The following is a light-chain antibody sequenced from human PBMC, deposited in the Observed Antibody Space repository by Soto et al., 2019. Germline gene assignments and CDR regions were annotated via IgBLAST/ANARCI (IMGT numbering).Light chain of an antibody. J-gene: IGKJ5*01. CDR2: DTS. V-gene: IGKV3-15*01. CDR3: QQYSNWPTIT. CDR1: QSVSIH. Sequence: ETVMTQSPGTLSVSLGERATLSCRASQSVSIHLAWYQQKPCQAPRLLIYDTSTRATGIPARFSGSGSGTEFTPTISSLQSEDFAVYYCQQYSNWPTITFGQGTRLEIK.